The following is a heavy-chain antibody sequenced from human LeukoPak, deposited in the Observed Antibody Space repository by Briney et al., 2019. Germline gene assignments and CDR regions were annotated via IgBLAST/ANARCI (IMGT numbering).Heavy chain of an antibody. D-gene: IGHD3-16*02. CDR3: AKEDYDYVWGSYRSTPTFDY. Sequence: PGGSLRLSCAASGFTFSSYAMSWVRQAPGKGLEWVSAISGSGGSTYYADSVKGRFTTSRDNSKNTLSLQMNSLRAEDTAVYYCAKEDYDYVWGSYRSTPTFDYWGQGTLVTVSS. CDR2: ISGSGGST. CDR1: GFTFSSYA. J-gene: IGHJ4*02. V-gene: IGHV3-23*01.